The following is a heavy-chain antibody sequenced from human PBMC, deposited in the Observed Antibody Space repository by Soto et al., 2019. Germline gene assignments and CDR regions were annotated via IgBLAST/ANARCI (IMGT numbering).Heavy chain of an antibody. CDR3: AKTRSIGWYDYFDY. Sequence: GSLRLSCSASGFTFSSYGMHWVRQAPGKGLEWVAVISYDGSNKYYADSVKGRFTISRDNSKNTLYLQMNSLRAEDTAVYYCAKTRSIGWYDYFDYWGQGTLVTVYS. CDR1: GFTFSSYG. V-gene: IGHV3-30*18. D-gene: IGHD6-19*01. CDR2: ISYDGSNK. J-gene: IGHJ4*02.